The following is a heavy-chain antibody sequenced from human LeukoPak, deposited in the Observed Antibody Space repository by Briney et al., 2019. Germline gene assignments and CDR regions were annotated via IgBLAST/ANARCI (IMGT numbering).Heavy chain of an antibody. CDR3: TTKRMVRGVTGGGIFDY. CDR1: GFTFSSYS. J-gene: IGHJ4*02. D-gene: IGHD3-10*01. Sequence: PGGSLRLSCAASGFTFSSYSMNWVRQAPGKGLEWVGRIKSKTDGGTTDYAAPVKGRFTISRDDSKNTLYLQMNSLKTEDTAVYYCTTKRMVRGVTGGGIFDYWGQGTLVTVSS. CDR2: IKSKTDGGTT. V-gene: IGHV3-15*01.